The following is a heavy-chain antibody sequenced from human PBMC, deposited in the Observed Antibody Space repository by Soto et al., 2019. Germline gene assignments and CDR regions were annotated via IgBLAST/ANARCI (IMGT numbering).Heavy chain of an antibody. CDR1: GFTFSNYE. Sequence: LRLSCAASGFTFSNYEMNWVRQTPGKGLEWVSYISYTGSTIYYADSVRGRFTISRDNSKNSLYLQMNSLRAEDTAVYYCARGLRIYYDRSGLHYWGQGTLVTVSS. CDR2: ISYTGSTI. D-gene: IGHD3-22*01. CDR3: ARGLRIYYDRSGLHY. J-gene: IGHJ4*02. V-gene: IGHV3-48*03.